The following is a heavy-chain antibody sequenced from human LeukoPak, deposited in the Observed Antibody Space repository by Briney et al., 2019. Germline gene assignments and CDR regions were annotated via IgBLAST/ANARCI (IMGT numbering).Heavy chain of an antibody. CDR3: VRQGPHSGGYSFDY. V-gene: IGHV3-7*01. CDR1: GFTFSSYW. CDR2: IKKDGSEK. D-gene: IGHD1-26*01. Sequence: GGSLRLSCAASGFTFSSYWMSWVRQAPGKGLEWVANIKKDGSEKYYVDSVKGRFTISRDNAKNSLYLLMNSLRAEDTAVYYCVRQGPHSGGYSFDYWGQGTLVTVSS. J-gene: IGHJ4*02.